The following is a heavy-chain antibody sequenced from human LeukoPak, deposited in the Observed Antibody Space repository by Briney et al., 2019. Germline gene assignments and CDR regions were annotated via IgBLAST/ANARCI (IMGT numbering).Heavy chain of an antibody. CDR2: IWYDGSNK. Sequence: GGSLRLSCAASGFTFSSYGMHWVRQAPGKGLEWVAVIWYDGSNKYYADSVKGRFTISRDNSKNTLYLQMNSLRAEDTAVYYCARVEGYDSSGYYYYWGQGTLVTVSS. D-gene: IGHD3-22*01. J-gene: IGHJ4*02. CDR3: ARVEGYDSSGYYYY. CDR1: GFTFSSYG. V-gene: IGHV3-33*08.